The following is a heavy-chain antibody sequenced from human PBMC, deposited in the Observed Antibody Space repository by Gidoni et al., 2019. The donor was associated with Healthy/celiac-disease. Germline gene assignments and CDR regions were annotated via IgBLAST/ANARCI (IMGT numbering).Heavy chain of an antibody. J-gene: IGHJ2*01. CDR2: IYHSGST. V-gene: IGHV4-30-2*01. CDR3: AREHGYCSGGSCYSDWYFDL. Sequence: IRQPPGKGLEWIGYIYHSGSTYYNPSLKSRVTISVDRSKNQFSLKLSSVTAADTAVYYCAREHGYCSGGSCYSDWYFDLWGRGTLVTVSS. D-gene: IGHD2-15*01.